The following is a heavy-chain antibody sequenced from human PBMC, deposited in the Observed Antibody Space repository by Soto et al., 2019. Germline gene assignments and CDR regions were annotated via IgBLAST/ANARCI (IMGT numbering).Heavy chain of an antibody. J-gene: IGHJ4*02. CDR2: INSDGSST. Sequence: PGGSLRLSCAASGFTFGNHWMHWVRQAPGKGLVWVSRINSDGSSTAYADSVKGRFTISRDNAKNTLCLQKNSLRAEDTAVYYCTRGSYGTSGAIYGHDNGGEGTMVTVTS. CDR3: TRGSYGTSGAIYGHDN. D-gene: IGHD3-9*01. V-gene: IGHV3-74*01. CDR1: GFTFGNHW.